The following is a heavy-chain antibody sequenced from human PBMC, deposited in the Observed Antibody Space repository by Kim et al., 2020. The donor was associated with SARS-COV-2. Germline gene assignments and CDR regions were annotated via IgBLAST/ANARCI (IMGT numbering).Heavy chain of an antibody. D-gene: IGHD1-26*01. Sequence: GGSLRLSCAASGFTFSSYEMNWVRQAPGKGLEWVSYISSSGSTIYYADSVKGRFTISRDNAKNSLYLQMNSLRAEDTAVYYCAREEQTGFDYWGQRTLVTVSS. CDR2: ISSSGSTI. CDR3: AREEQTGFDY. J-gene: IGHJ4*02. CDR1: GFTFSSYE. V-gene: IGHV3-48*03.